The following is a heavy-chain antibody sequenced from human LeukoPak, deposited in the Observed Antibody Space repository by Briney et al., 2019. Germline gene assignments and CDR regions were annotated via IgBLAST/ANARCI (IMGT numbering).Heavy chain of an antibody. CDR2: ISDSGTST. D-gene: IGHD3-10*01. CDR3: ARVPYSHYGSGRPPFMDV. CDR1: GFTFSNYA. J-gene: IGHJ6*02. Sequence: GGSLRLSCAASGFTFSNYAMSWVRQAPGKGLEWVSTISDSGTSTYYADSVKGRFTISRDNSKNTLYLQMDSLRGEDTAIYYCARVPYSHYGSGRPPFMDVWGQGTTVAVSS. V-gene: IGHV3-23*01.